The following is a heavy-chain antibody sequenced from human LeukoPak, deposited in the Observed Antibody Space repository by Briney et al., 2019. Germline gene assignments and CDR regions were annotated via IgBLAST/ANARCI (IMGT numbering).Heavy chain of an antibody. CDR2: INTNTGNP. D-gene: IGHD6-13*01. CDR1: GYTFTSYA. Sequence: ASVKVSCKASGYTFTSYAVNWVRQAPGQGLEWMGWINTNTGNPTYAQGFTGRFVFSLDTSVSTAYLQISSLKAEDTAVYYCARAVRGSQQLAPFDYWGQGTLVTVSS. CDR3: ARAVRGSQQLAPFDY. V-gene: IGHV7-4-1*02. J-gene: IGHJ4*02.